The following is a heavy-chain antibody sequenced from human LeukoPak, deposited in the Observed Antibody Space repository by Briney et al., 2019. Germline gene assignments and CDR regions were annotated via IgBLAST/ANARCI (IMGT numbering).Heavy chain of an antibody. CDR1: GFTFSSYA. CDR3: ARDLTVRDIYFDY. CDR2: ISYDGSNK. J-gene: IGHJ4*02. D-gene: IGHD3-10*01. V-gene: IGHV3-30*04. Sequence: GGSLRLSCAASGFTFSSYAMHWVRQAPGKGLEWVAVISYDGSNKYCADSVKGRFTISRDNPKNTLYLQMNSLRAEETAVYYCARDLTVRDIYFDYWGQGTLVTVSS.